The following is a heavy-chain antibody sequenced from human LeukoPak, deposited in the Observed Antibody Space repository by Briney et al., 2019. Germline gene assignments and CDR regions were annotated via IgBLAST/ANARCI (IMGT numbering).Heavy chain of an antibody. V-gene: IGHV4-30-4*08. CDR1: RGSVSSADYF. Sequence: SQTLSLTCTVSRGSVSSADYFWSWIRQPPGKGLEWIGYIYYSGSSYYDPSLKSRVTISIDTSKNQFSLKLSSVTAADTAVYYCARGVGYCSGGSCYFYFDYWGQGTLVTVSS. J-gene: IGHJ4*02. CDR2: IYYSGSS. CDR3: ARGVGYCSGGSCYFYFDY. D-gene: IGHD2-15*01.